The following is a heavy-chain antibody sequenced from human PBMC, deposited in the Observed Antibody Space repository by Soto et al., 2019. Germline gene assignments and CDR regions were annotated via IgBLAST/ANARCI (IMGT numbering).Heavy chain of an antibody. CDR3: GRGRSGELVIFY. V-gene: IGHV1-2*02. Sequence: QVQLVQSGAELKKPGASVKVSCKGSGYTFTGYYIHWVRQTPGQGPEWMGEISPQTGGTKYAQKYQGRVTMTRDTSITTVYMEVSNLSPDDTAVYYCGRGRSGELVIFYWGQGTLVTGSS. CDR1: GYTFTGYY. CDR2: ISPQTGGT. J-gene: IGHJ4*02. D-gene: IGHD1-26*01.